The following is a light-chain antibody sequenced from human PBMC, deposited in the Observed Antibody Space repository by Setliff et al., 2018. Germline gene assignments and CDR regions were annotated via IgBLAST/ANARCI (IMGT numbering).Light chain of an antibody. J-gene: IGLJ2*01. CDR1: SSDVGGYNY. CDR2: DVS. CDR3: SSYTSSSTVV. Sequence: SGSPGQSITISCTGTSSDVGGYNYVSWYQQHPGKAPKLMIYDVSKRPSGVSNRFSGSKSGNTASLTISGLQAEDEADYYCSSYTSSSTVVFGGGTKVTVL. V-gene: IGLV2-14*04.